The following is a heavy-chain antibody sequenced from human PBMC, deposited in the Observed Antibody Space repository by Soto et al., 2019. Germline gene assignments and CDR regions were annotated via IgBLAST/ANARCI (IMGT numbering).Heavy chain of an antibody. CDR2: ISAYNGNT. Sequence: APVKVSCKASGYTFTSYGIRWARQAPGQGLEWMGWISAYNGNTNYAQKLQGRVTMTTDTSTSTAYTKLRSLRSDAMAVYYCAGPDFYGSGSYYRRGYYYYGMDVWGQGTTVTVSS. V-gene: IGHV1-18*03. CDR3: AGPDFYGSGSYYRRGYYYYGMDV. D-gene: IGHD3-10*01. CDR1: GYTFTSYG. J-gene: IGHJ6*02.